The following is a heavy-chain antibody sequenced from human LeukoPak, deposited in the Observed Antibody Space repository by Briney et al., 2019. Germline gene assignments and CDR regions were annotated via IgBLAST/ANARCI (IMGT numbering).Heavy chain of an antibody. D-gene: IGHD3-3*01. CDR3: ARASYDFWSGIDY. J-gene: IGHJ4*02. CDR1: GFTFSSYW. Sequence: GGSLRLSCAASGFTFSSYWMSWVRQAPGKGLEWVANIKQDGSEKYYVDSVKGRFTISRDNAKNSLYLQMNSLRAEDTAVYYCARASYDFWSGIDYWGQGTLVTVSS. V-gene: IGHV3-7*01. CDR2: IKQDGSEK.